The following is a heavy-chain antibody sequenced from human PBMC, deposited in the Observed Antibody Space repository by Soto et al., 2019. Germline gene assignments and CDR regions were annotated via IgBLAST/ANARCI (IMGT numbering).Heavy chain of an antibody. V-gene: IGHV4-39*01. Sequence: QLQLQESGPGLVKPSETLSLTCTVSGGSISSSSYYWGWIRQPPGKGLEWIGSIYYSGSTYYNPSRKSRVTISVDTSKNQFSLKLSSVTAADTAVYYCARLVWDSGYDPQGPFDYWGQGTLVTVSS. J-gene: IGHJ4*02. CDR2: IYYSGST. D-gene: IGHD5-12*01. CDR1: GGSISSSSYY. CDR3: ARLVWDSGYDPQGPFDY.